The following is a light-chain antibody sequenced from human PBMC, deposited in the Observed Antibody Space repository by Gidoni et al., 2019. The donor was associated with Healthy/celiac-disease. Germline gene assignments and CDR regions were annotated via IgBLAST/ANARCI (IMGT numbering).Light chain of an antibody. V-gene: IGLV3-19*01. Sequence: SSELTQDPAVSVALGQTVRITCHGDSLRSYFASWYQQKPGQAPLLVIYGKNNRPSGIPDRFSGSSSGNTASLTITGAQAEDEADYYCNSRDSSGNPYVFGAGTKVTVL. J-gene: IGLJ1*01. CDR2: GKN. CDR3: NSRDSSGNPYV. CDR1: SLRSYF.